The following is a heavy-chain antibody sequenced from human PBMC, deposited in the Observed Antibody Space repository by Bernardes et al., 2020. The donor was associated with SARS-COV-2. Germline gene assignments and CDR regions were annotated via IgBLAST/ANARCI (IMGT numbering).Heavy chain of an antibody. D-gene: IGHD4-17*01. V-gene: IGHV3-7*01. CDR1: GFTFSRHW. Sequence: GGSLRLSCAASGFTFSRHWMAWVRQAPGKGLEWVANIKEDGSQKYYVDSVRGRFTISRDNAENSLYLQMNSLRAEDTGVFYCARAGTGDYVGWGFDPWGQGTLVTVSS. CDR3: ARAGTGDYVGWGFDP. CDR2: IKEDGSQK. J-gene: IGHJ5*02.